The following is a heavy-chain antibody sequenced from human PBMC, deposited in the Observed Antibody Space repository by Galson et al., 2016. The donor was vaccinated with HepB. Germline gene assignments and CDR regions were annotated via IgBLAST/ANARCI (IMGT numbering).Heavy chain of an antibody. CDR3: ARAVMLGRGMDV. V-gene: IGHV6-1*01. J-gene: IGHJ6*02. D-gene: IGHD3-10*01. CDR2: TFYRSTWEN. CDR1: GDSVYNNGAA. Sequence: CAIFGDSVYNNGAAWVWIRQSPSRGLEWLGRTFYRSTWENHYAGSVKNRITISPDTSGNQFSLHLNSVTPEDTAVYYCARAVMLGRGMDVWGQGTTVTVSS.